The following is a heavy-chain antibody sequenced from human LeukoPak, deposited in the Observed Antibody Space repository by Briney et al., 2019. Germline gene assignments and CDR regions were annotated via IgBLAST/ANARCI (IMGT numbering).Heavy chain of an antibody. CDR1: GFTFSSYG. Sequence: GRSLRLSCAASGFTFSSYGMHWVRQAPGKGLEWVAVIWYDGSNKYYADSVKGRFTISRDNSKSTLYLQMNSPRAEDTAVYYCARDRSFHYMDVWGKGTTVTVSS. J-gene: IGHJ6*03. D-gene: IGHD2-15*01. CDR3: ARDRSFHYMDV. CDR2: IWYDGSNK. V-gene: IGHV3-33*01.